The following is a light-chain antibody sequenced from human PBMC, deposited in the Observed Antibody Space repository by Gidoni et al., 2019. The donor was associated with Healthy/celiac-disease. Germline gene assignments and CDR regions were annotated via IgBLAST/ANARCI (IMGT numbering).Light chain of an antibody. CDR3: QQSYSTLFT. J-gene: IGKJ3*01. CDR2: AAS. CDR1: QSISRH. V-gene: IGKV1-39*01. Sequence: DIQITQSPSSLSASVGDRVTITCRASQSISRHLNWYQQKPGKAPKLLINAASSLQSGVPARFSGGGSGTDLTLTIRGLQPEDFATYYGQQSYSTLFTFGPGTKVDIK.